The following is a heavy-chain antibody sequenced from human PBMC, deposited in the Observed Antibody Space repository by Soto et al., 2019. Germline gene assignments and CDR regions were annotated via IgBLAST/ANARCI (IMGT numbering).Heavy chain of an antibody. J-gene: IGHJ4*02. D-gene: IGHD2-15*01. V-gene: IGHV3-23*01. Sequence: GGSLRLSCTASGFTSINYAMTWGRQAPGKGLECVATIIGRDGSTFYADSVKGRFTISRDSPKRTLSLQMNSLRAEDTALYYFGTHLITAARSFDYWGRGAPVTVSS. CDR3: GTHLITAARSFDY. CDR1: GFTSINYA. CDR2: IIGRDGST.